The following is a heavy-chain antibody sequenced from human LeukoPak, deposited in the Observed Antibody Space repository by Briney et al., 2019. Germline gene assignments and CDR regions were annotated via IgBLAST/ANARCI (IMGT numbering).Heavy chain of an antibody. D-gene: IGHD6-13*01. Sequence: SETLSLTCTVSGGSISSYYWSWIRQPPGKGPEWIGYIYYSGSTNYNPSLKSRVTISVDTSKNQFSLKLSSVTAADTAVYYCARGLRTAAGIIDYWGQGTLVTVSS. V-gene: IGHV4-59*01. CDR1: GGSISSYY. CDR3: ARGLRTAAGIIDY. J-gene: IGHJ4*02. CDR2: IYYSGST.